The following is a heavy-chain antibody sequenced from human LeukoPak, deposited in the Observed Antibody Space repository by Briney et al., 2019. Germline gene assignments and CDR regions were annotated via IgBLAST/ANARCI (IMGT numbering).Heavy chain of an antibody. CDR3: VRGPTDTFHDFDY. CDR2: INWSGVV. CDR1: GFTVSSNY. Sequence: GSLRLSCAASGFTVSSNYMSWVRQTPGKGPEWLGQINWSGVVDLNSSLKRRVTISLDTSKNEISLRLYSVTAADTAVYFCVRGPTDTFHDFDYWGQGTMVTVSS. J-gene: IGHJ4*02. V-gene: IGHV4-34*01.